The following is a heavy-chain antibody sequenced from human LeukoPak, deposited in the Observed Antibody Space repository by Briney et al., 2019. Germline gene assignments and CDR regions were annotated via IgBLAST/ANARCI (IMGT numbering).Heavy chain of an antibody. J-gene: IGHJ4*02. Sequence: PSETLSLTCTVSGGSISSYYWTWIRQPAGKGLEWIGRIYTSGSTNYNPSPKSRVTMSVDTSKNQFSLKLSSVTAADTAVYYCARDFAVYCGGDCYALWGQGTLVTVSS. CDR2: IYTSGST. V-gene: IGHV4-4*07. CDR3: ARDFAVYCGGDCYAL. CDR1: GGSISSYY. D-gene: IGHD2-21*02.